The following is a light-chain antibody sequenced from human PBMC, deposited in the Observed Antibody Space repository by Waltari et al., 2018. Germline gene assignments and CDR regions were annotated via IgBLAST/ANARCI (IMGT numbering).Light chain of an antibody. CDR2: AVS. CDR3: CSYAGRTTWV. V-gene: IGLV2-23*02. J-gene: IGLJ3*02. Sequence: QSALTQPASVSGSPGQSITISCPGTSSDVGNYNLVPWYQQHPGRAPKLIIYAVSERPSGVSNRFSGSKSANTASLTVSGLQAEDEADYYCCSYAGRTTWVFGGGTNLTVL. CDR1: SSDVGNYNL.